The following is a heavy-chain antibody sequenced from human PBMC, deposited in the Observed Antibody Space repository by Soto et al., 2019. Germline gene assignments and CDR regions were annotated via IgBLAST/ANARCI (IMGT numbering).Heavy chain of an antibody. CDR1: GGPFSVYY. CDR2: IDHSGYT. CDR3: ARVRDWFDP. J-gene: IGHJ5*02. V-gene: IGHV4-34*01. Sequence: SEALFVTCAVYGGPFSVYYWDWIRQPPGKGLEWIGEIDHSGYTNYNPSLKSRVTISVDTSKNQFSLRLTSVTAADTAVYYCARVRDWFDPWGQGTLVTVSS.